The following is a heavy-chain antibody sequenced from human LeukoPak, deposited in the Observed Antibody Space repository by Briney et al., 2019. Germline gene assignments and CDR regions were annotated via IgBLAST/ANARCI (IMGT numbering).Heavy chain of an antibody. CDR2: IRATGGRT. D-gene: IGHD3-22*01. V-gene: IGHV3-23*01. CDR1: GFTFPSYA. Sequence: GGSLRLSCAASGFTFPSYAMSWVSQTPRKGLEWVSVIRATGGRTFYADSVKGRFPISGDNRKNTVYLQMNSLRAEDTAVYYCAKGAEIGYYYDTSGYCCWGQGTLVTVSS. J-gene: IGHJ4*02. CDR3: AKGAEIGYYYDTSGYCC.